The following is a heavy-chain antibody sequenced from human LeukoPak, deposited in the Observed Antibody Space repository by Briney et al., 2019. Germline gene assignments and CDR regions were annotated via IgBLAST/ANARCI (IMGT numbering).Heavy chain of an antibody. CDR2: IYPGDSDT. J-gene: IGHJ5*02. CDR3: TRRGASHDWFDP. D-gene: IGHD4/OR15-4a*01. Sequence: GEYLKISCKGSGYSFATYWIAWVRQMPGKGLEWMGIIYPGDSDTRYSPSFQGQVTISADKSINTAYLQWSSLKASDTAIYYCTRRGASHDWFDPWGQGTLVTVSS. CDR1: GYSFATYW. V-gene: IGHV5-51*01.